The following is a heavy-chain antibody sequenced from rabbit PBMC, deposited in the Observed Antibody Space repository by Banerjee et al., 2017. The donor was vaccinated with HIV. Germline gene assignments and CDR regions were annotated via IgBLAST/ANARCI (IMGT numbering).Heavy chain of an antibody. J-gene: IGHJ4*01. Sequence: QSLEESGGDLVKPGASLTLTCTASGVTLSNYWMCWVRQAPGKGPEWIGYISGAGSTYYASWAKGRFTISKTSSATVTLQMTSLTAADTATYFCATPYDDSGWYFNLWGPGTLVTVS. CDR2: ISGAGST. CDR3: ATPYDDSGWYFNL. V-gene: IGHV1S40*01. D-gene: IGHD2-1*01. CDR1: GVTLSNYW.